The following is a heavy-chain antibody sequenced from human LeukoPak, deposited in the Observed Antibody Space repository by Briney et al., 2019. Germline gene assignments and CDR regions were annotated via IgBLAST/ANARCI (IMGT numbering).Heavy chain of an antibody. CDR2: MNPNRGYT. V-gene: IGHV1-8*01. CDR3: ARDRGVWSGYSYYFDY. D-gene: IGHD3-3*01. J-gene: IGHJ4*02. Sequence: APVKVSCKASGYTFTSYDINWVRQATGQGLEWMGWMNPNRGYTGYAQRFQGRVTMTSNTSINTAYMELSRLRSDDTAVYYCARDRGVWSGYSYYFDYWGQGTLVTVSS. CDR1: GYTFTSYD.